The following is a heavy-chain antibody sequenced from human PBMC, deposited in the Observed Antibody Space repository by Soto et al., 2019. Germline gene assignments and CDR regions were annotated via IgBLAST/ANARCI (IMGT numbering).Heavy chain of an antibody. J-gene: IGHJ4*02. CDR3: ARVRYDRSGFDH. CDR2: ISPSGIT. V-gene: IGHV4-4*02. D-gene: IGHD3-22*01. Sequence: QVQLQESGPGLVRPSGALSVTCAVSGDSLSRSHWWGWVRQSPGEGLEWIGEISPSGITNYNHALKSRVTISGDKSKNQLSLKLTSVTAADTAVYYCARVRYDRSGFDHWGQGTLVSVSS. CDR1: GDSLSRSHW.